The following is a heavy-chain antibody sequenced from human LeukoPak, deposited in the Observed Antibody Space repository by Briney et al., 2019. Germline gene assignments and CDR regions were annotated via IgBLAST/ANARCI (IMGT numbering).Heavy chain of an antibody. J-gene: IGHJ4*02. D-gene: IGHD3-22*01. CDR1: GFTFSSYA. V-gene: IGHV3-23*01. CDR2: ISGSGGST. Sequence: TGGSLRLSCAASGFTFSSYAMSWVRQAPGKGLEWVSGISGSGGSTYYADSVKGRFTISRDNSKNTLFLQMNSLRAEDTAVYYCAGGIGGFYDSSGYYNYWGQGTLVTVSS. CDR3: AGGIGGFYDSSGYYNY.